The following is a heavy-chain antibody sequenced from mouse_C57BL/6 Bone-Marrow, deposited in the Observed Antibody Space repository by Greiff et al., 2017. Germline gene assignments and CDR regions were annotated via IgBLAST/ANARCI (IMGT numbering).Heavy chain of an antibody. Sequence: QVQLQQPGAELVMPGASVKLSCKASGYTFTSYWMHWVNQTPGQGLEWIGELDPSASYTTYNQKFKGKSTLTVDKSSSTAYMQLSSLTSEDSAVYYCARSLTTVAYFDVWGTGTTVTVSS. V-gene: IGHV1-69*01. D-gene: IGHD1-1*01. CDR1: GYTFTSYW. CDR3: ARSLTTVAYFDV. CDR2: LDPSASYT. J-gene: IGHJ1*03.